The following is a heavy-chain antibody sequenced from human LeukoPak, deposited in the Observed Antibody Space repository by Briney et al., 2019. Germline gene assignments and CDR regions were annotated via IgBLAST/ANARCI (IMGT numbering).Heavy chain of an antibody. CDR3: ARYGSGSYYYYYYMDV. J-gene: IGHJ6*03. D-gene: IGHD3-10*01. V-gene: IGHV3-9*01. CDR1: GFTFDDYA. Sequence: GGSLRLSCAASGFTFDDYAMHWVRQAPGKGLEWVSGISWNSGSIGYADSVKGRFTISRDNAKNSLYLQMNSLRAEDTALYYCARYGSGSYYYYYYMDVWGKGTTVTVSS. CDR2: ISWNSGSI.